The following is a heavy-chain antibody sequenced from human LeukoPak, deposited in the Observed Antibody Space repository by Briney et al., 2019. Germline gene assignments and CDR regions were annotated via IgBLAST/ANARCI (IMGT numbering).Heavy chain of an antibody. Sequence: PGGSLRLSCAASGFTFDDYGMSWVRQAPGKGLEWVSGINWNGGSTGYADSVKGRFTISRDNAKNSLYLQMNSLRAEDTALYYCARDPLDIVVVPAAKYYYYYMDVWGKGTTVTVSS. J-gene: IGHJ6*03. D-gene: IGHD2-2*01. CDR1: GFTFDDYG. CDR3: ARDPLDIVVVPAAKYYYYYMDV. V-gene: IGHV3-20*04. CDR2: INWNGGST.